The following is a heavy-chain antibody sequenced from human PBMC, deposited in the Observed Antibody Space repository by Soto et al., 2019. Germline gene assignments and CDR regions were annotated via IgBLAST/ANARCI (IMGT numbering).Heavy chain of an antibody. CDR1: GDSVRNQY. J-gene: IGHJ6*02. D-gene: IGHD3-10*01. Sequence: PSETLSLTCTVSGDSVRNQYWSWIRRPPGRGLEWIGYIYRSGSTKYNPSLKSRLTISVDTSKNQFSLKLSSVTAADTAVYYCTLWFGELYFYYYGMDVWGQGTTVTVSS. V-gene: IGHV4-4*09. CDR3: TLWFGELYFYYYGMDV. CDR2: IYRSGST.